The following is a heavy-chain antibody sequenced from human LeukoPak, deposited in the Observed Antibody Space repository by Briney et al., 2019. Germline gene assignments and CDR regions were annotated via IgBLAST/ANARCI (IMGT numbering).Heavy chain of an antibody. CDR2: IRYDGSYR. CDR1: GFTFSSYG. CDR3: ARNYYDSSDY. D-gene: IGHD3-22*01. Sequence: GGSLRLSCAASGFTFSSYGIHWVRQAPGKGLVWVAFIRYDGSYRYYADSVRGRFTISRDNSKNTLYLQMNSLRAEDTAVYYCARNYYDSSDYWGQGTLVTVSS. V-gene: IGHV3-30*02. J-gene: IGHJ4*02.